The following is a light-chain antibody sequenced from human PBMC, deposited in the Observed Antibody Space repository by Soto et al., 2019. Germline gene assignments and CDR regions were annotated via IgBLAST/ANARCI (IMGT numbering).Light chain of an antibody. V-gene: IGKV3-20*01. CDR1: QSVSSSY. J-gene: IGKJ5*01. Sequence: EVVLAQSPGTLSLYQGERATVSCRASQSVSSSYLAWYQQKPGQAPRLLIYGASSRATGIPDRFSGSGSGTDFTLTISRLEPEDFAVYYCQQYGSSITFGQGTRWRL. CDR2: GAS. CDR3: QQYGSSIT.